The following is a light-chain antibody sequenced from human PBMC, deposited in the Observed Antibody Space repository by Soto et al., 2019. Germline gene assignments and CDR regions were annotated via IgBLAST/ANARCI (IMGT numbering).Light chain of an antibody. CDR2: SNN. CDR3: EAWDNSLNGRV. J-gene: IGLJ3*02. V-gene: IGLV1-44*01. Sequence: QSVLTQPPSASGTPGQRVTISCSGSSSNIGSNAVNWYQQLPGTAPKLLIYSNNQRPSGVPDRLSGSKSGTSASLAISGLQSEDEAEYYCEAWDNSLNGRVFGGGTKLTVL. CDR1: SSNIGSNA.